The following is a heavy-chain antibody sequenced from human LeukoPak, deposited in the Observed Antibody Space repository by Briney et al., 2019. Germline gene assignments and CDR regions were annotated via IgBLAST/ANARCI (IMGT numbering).Heavy chain of an antibody. J-gene: IGHJ4*02. CDR1: GGSISSGDYY. CDR3: ARDQRGFDY. CDR2: IYHTGGT. Sequence: SQTLSLTCTVSGGSISSGDYYWSWIRQPPGKGLEWIGYIYHTGGTYYNPSLQSRVTISVDRSKNQFSLNLSSVTAADTAVYYCARDQRGFDYWGQGTLVTVSS. V-gene: IGHV4-30-2*01. D-gene: IGHD3-16*01.